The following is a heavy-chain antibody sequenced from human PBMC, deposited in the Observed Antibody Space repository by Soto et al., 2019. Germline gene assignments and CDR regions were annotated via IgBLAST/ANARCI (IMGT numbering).Heavy chain of an antibody. D-gene: IGHD2-21*02. J-gene: IGHJ4*02. V-gene: IGHV1-3*01. CDR2: INAGNGNT. Sequence: GASVKVSCKASGYTFTIYGINWVRQAPGQGLEWMGWINAGNGNTKYSQKFQGRVTITRDTSASTAYMELSSLRSEDTAVYYCARSIVVVTALDYLGQGTLVTVSS. CDR1: GYTFTIYG. CDR3: ARSIVVVTALDY.